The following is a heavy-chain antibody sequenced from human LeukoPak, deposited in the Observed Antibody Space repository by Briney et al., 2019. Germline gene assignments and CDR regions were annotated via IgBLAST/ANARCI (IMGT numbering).Heavy chain of an antibody. CDR1: GFTFSSYA. CDR3: ARVYLERLTAGYFDH. V-gene: IGHV3-30-3*01. CDR2: ISYDGSNK. J-gene: IGHJ4*02. Sequence: QPGGSLRHSCAASGFTFSSYAMHWVRQAPGKGLEWVAVISYDGSNKYYADSVKGRFTISRDNSKSTLYLQMNSLRDDDSAAYFCARVYLERLTAGYFDHWGQGTQVTVSP. D-gene: IGHD2-8*01.